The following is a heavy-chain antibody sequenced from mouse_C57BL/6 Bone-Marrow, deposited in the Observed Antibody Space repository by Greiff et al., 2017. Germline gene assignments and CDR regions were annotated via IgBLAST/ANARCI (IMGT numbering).Heavy chain of an antibody. CDR2: IDPEEGKT. Sequence: EVQLQQSGAELVKPGASVKLSCTASGFNIKDYYMHWVKQRTEQGLEWIGRIDPEEGKTKYAPKFQGTATITADTSSNTAYLQLSSLTSEDTAVYYCASPPYYGSSYWYAMDYWGQGTSVTVSS. CDR3: ASPPYYGSSYWYAMDY. V-gene: IGHV14-2*01. J-gene: IGHJ4*01. D-gene: IGHD1-1*01. CDR1: GFNIKDYY.